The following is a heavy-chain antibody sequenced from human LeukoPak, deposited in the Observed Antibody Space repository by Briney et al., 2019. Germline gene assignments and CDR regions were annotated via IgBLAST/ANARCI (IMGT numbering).Heavy chain of an antibody. Sequence: PSETLSLTCTVSGGSISSYYWSWIRQPPGKGLEWIGYIYYSGSTNYNPSLKSRVTISVDTSKNQFSLKLSSVTAADTAVYYCASQYYYGSGSHSWGQGTLVTVSS. V-gene: IGHV4-59*12. CDR3: ASQYYYGSGSHS. CDR2: IYYSGST. D-gene: IGHD3-10*01. J-gene: IGHJ5*02. CDR1: GGSISSYY.